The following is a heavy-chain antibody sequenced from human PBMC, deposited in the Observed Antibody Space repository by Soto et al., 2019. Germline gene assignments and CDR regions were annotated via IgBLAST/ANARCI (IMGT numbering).Heavy chain of an antibody. CDR3: ARVGTQDNY. J-gene: IGHJ4*02. D-gene: IGHD3-10*01. Sequence: SETLSLTCTVSGDSVNSGSYYWSWIRQPPGKGLEWIGYIYHFGSTNYNPSLKSRVTISIDTSKRQFSLKLTSVTAADTAVYYCARVGTQDNYWGQGTLVTVSS. CDR1: GDSVNSGSYY. CDR2: IYHFGST. V-gene: IGHV4-61*01.